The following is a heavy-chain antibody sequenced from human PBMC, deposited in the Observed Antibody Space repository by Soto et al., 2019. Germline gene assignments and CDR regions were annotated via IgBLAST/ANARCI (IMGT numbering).Heavy chain of an antibody. Sequence: PGGSLRLSCAASGFTFSSYWMHWVRQAPGKGLVWVSRINSDGRSTNYADSVKGRFTISRDNAKNTLYLQMNSLRAEDTAVYYCARISGGYCSGYYRTNWFDPWGQGTLVTVSS. V-gene: IGHV3-74*01. CDR3: ARISGGYCSGYYRTNWFDP. CDR2: INSDGRST. J-gene: IGHJ5*02. D-gene: IGHD2-15*01. CDR1: GFTFSSYW.